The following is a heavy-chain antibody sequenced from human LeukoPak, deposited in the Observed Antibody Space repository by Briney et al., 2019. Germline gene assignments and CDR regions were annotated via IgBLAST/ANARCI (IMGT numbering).Heavy chain of an antibody. V-gene: IGHV1-24*01. D-gene: IGHD3-3*01. CDR2: FDPEDGET. Sequence: ASVKVSCKVSGYTLTELSMHWVRQAPGKGLEGMGGFDPEDGETIYAQKFQGRVTMTEDTSTDTAYMELSSLRSEDTAVYYCARDRITIFRRYYYMDVWGKGTTVTVSS. CDR1: GYTLTELS. CDR3: ARDRITIFRRYYYMDV. J-gene: IGHJ6*03.